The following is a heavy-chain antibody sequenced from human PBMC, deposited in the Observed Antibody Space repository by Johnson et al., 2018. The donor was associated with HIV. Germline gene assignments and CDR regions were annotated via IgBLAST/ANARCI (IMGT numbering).Heavy chain of an antibody. CDR3: AKGGSYSDEWAFDI. D-gene: IGHD1-26*01. Sequence: QVQLVESGGGVVQPGRSLRLSCAASGFTFSSYGMHWVRQAPGKGLEWVAVIWYDGSNKYYADSVKGRFTISRDNSKNTLYLQMKSLRAEDTAVYYCAKGGSYSDEWAFDIWGQGTMVTISS. J-gene: IGHJ3*02. V-gene: IGHV3-33*06. CDR1: GFTFSSYG. CDR2: IWYDGSNK.